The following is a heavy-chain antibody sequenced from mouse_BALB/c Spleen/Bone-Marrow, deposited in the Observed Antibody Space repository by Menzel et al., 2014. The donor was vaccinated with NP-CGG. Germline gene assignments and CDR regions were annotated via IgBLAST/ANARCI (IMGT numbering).Heavy chain of an antibody. J-gene: IGHJ3*01. CDR2: INPDSRTI. D-gene: IGHD2-3*01. V-gene: IGHV4-1*02. CDR3: ARLGYYGGFAY. CDR1: GFDFSGFW. Sequence: EVHLVESGGGLVQPGRSLRISCAASGFDFSGFWMGWVRLAPGKGLEWIGEINPDSRTINYSPLLKDRFIISRDNAKNTLYLHMSKVRSEDTALYYCARLGYYGGFAYWGQGTLVTVSA.